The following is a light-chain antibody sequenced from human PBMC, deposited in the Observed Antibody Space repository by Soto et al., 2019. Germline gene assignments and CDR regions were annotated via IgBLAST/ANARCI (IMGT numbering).Light chain of an antibody. CDR3: HRYGTSWT. J-gene: IGKJ1*01. CDR1: QTISSTY. V-gene: IGKV3-20*01. CDR2: AAS. Sequence: EIVLTQSPGTLSLSPGESATLSCGASQTISSTYLAWYQQRPGQAPRLLIFAASRRATGIPDRFSGSGSGTDFTLTISRLEREDSAVSYCHRYGTSWTFRQGTKV.